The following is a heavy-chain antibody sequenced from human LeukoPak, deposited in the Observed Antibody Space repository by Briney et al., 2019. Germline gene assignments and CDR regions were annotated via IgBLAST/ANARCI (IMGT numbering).Heavy chain of an antibody. CDR2: IDGSGGTT. CDR3: AKDRSSSGWYCSDY. D-gene: IGHD6-19*01. V-gene: IGHV3-23*01. CDR1: GFTFSSSP. J-gene: IGHJ4*02. Sequence: PGGSLRLSCAASGFTFSSSPMSWLRQAPGKGLEWVSVIDGSGGTTYYADSVKGRFIISRDNSKNTLYLQMNSLRAEDTAVYYCAKDRSSSGWYCSDYWGQGTLVTVSS.